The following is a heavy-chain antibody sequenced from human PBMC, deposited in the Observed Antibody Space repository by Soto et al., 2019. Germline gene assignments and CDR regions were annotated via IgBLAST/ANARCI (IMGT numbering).Heavy chain of an antibody. CDR3: AKDLSYHNWFYP. CDR2: ISGSGGST. D-gene: IGHD2-21*01. Sequence: GGSLRRSCAASGFTFTSYAMSWVRQASGKGLEWVSSISGSGGSTYYADSVKGRFTISRDNSENTMYLHMNSLRAEDTAVYYCAKDLSYHNWFYPWGQGTLVTVSS. J-gene: IGHJ5*02. CDR1: GFTFTSYA. V-gene: IGHV3-23*01.